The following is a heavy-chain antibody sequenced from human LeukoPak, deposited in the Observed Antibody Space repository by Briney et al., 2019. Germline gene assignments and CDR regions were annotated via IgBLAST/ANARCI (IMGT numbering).Heavy chain of an antibody. CDR3: AKGRPSYYYDSSGTHAFDI. CDR2: IGYSDGST. V-gene: IGHV3-23*01. D-gene: IGHD3-22*01. CDR1: GFTFSNSA. Sequence: GGSLRLSCAASGFTFSNSALSWVRQTPGKGLEWVSTIGYSDGSTYYADSVKGRFTISRDNSKNTLYLQMNSLKAEDTAVYYCAKGRPSYYYDSSGTHAFDIWGQGTMVTVSS. J-gene: IGHJ3*02.